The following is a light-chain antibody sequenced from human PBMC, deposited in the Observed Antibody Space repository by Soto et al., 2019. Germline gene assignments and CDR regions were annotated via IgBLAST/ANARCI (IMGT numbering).Light chain of an antibody. Sequence: EVMMTQSPATLSVSPGERATLCCRASQSVSSYLAWYQQRPGETARLLIYGASTRAAGIPARFSGSGSGTEVSLTISSLQSEDFAVYYCQQYNSWTSWTFGQGTKVDI. CDR2: GAS. CDR3: QQYNSWTSWT. CDR1: QSVSSY. J-gene: IGKJ1*01. V-gene: IGKV3-15*01.